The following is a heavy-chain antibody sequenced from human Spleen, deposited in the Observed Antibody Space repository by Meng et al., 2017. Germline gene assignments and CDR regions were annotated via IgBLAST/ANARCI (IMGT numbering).Heavy chain of an antibody. D-gene: IGHD3-10*01. V-gene: IGHV4-4*02. J-gene: IGHJ4*02. Sequence: QVQFPESGPGLVNPSENLSLTCAVSGDSITNYNWWSWVRQPPGKGLEWIGEIPHSGSSAYNPSLKSRVTMSIDKSKNQFSLTLTSVTAADTAVYYCTRGSGGSVWGQGTLVTVSS. CDR1: GDSITNYNW. CDR2: IPHSGSS. CDR3: TRGSGGSV.